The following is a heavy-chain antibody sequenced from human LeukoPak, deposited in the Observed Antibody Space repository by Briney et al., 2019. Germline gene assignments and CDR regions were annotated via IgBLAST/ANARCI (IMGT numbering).Heavy chain of an antibody. J-gene: IGHJ4*02. CDR3: ARDLGSGDHGLLV. V-gene: IGHV3-48*01. Sequence: ASLRLSCAASGITFNSYTMNWVRQAPGEGLEWISYISRTGTTIYYADAGKGRFTISRDNAKNSLYLQMNSLRSEDTGLYFCARDLGSGDHGLLVWGQGTLLTVSS. CDR2: ISRTGTTI. D-gene: IGHD2-21*02. CDR1: GITFNSYT.